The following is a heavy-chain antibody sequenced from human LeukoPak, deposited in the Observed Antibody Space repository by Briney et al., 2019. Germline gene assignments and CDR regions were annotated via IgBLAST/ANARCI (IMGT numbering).Heavy chain of an antibody. J-gene: IGHJ4*02. V-gene: IGHV4-61*02. CDR1: GGSISSGSYY. D-gene: IGHD3-22*01. CDR2: IYTSGST. Sequence: TLSLTCTVSGGSISSGSYYWSWIRQPAGQGLEWIGRIYTSGSTNYNPSLKSRVTISVDTSKNHFSLKLSSVTAADTAVYYCARGQWLPVFDFWGQGTLVTVSS. CDR3: ARGQWLPVFDF.